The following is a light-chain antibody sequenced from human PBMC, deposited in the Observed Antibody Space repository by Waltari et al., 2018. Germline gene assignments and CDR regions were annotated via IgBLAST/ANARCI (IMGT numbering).Light chain of an antibody. V-gene: IGKV3-20*01. CDR1: QSVSRA. CDR2: AAS. CDR3: QHYVNLPVT. J-gene: IGKJ1*01. Sequence: EMVLTQSPGTLSLSPGERATLSCRASQSVSRALAWYQPKPGQAPRLLIYAASTRATGVPDRFSGSGSGTDFSLTISRLDPEDFAVYYCQHYVNLPVTFGQGTKVEI.